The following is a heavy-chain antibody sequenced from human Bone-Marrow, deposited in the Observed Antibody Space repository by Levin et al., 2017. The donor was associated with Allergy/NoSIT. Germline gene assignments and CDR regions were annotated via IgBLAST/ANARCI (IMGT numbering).Heavy chain of an antibody. CDR3: ASLYRGSSGFDY. Sequence: SETLSLTCTVSGGSISSYYWSWIRQPPGKGLEWIGYIYYSGSTNYNPSLKSRVTISVDTSKNQFSLKLSSVTAADTAVYYCASLYRGSSGFDYWGQGTLVTVSS. J-gene: IGHJ4*02. D-gene: IGHD1-26*01. V-gene: IGHV4-59*01. CDR1: GGSISSYY. CDR2: IYYSGST.